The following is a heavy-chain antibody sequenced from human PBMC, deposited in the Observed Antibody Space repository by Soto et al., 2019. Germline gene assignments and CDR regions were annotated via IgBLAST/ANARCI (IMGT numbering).Heavy chain of an antibody. CDR3: ARTNSSSWYSDY. J-gene: IGHJ4*02. D-gene: IGHD6-13*01. CDR2: INHSGST. Sequence: SETLSLTCAVYGGSFSGYYWSWIRQPPGKGLEWIGEINHSGSTNYNPSLKSRVTISVDTSKNQFSLKLCSVTAAYTSVYYCARTNSSSWYSDYWGQGTLVTVSS. V-gene: IGHV4-34*01. CDR1: GGSFSGYY.